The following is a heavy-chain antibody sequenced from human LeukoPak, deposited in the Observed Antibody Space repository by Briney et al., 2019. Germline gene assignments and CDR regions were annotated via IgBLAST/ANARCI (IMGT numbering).Heavy chain of an antibody. Sequence: SETLSLTCTVSGGSISSGSSYWGWIRQPPGKGLGWIGSIFYSGSTYYNPSLKSRVTISVDTSKNQFSLKLSSVTAADTAVYYCARGANHYYYGSGSRSDYWGQGTLVTVSS. D-gene: IGHD3-10*01. CDR2: IFYSGST. CDR3: ARGANHYYYGSGSRSDY. CDR1: GGSISSGSSY. V-gene: IGHV4-39*01. J-gene: IGHJ4*02.